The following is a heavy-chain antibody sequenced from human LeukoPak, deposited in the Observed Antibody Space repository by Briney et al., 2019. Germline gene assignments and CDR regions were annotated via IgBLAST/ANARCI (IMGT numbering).Heavy chain of an antibody. Sequence: SETLSLTCTVSGDSITGHYWNWIRQPPGKGLEWIGYIRSSGSTDYSPSFRSRVSLSVHTSKNQLSLKLTSVTAADTAVYYCARPTATPAGSYYYHYLHVWGKGTTVTVSS. CDR3: ARPTATPAGSYYYHYLHV. V-gene: IGHV4-4*09. J-gene: IGHJ6*03. D-gene: IGHD6-19*01. CDR2: IRSSGST. CDR1: GDSITGHY.